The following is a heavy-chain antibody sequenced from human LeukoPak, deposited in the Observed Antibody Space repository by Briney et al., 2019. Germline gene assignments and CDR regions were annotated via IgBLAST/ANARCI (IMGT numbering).Heavy chain of an antibody. V-gene: IGHV3-74*01. CDR3: ARGRPHGSDY. J-gene: IGHJ4*02. CDR2: ISSDGSST. CDR1: GFSFSSYW. Sequence: GGSLRLSCAASGFSFSSYWMNWVRQAPGKGLVWVSRISSDGSSTNYADSVKGRFTISRDNAKNTLYLQMNSLRVEDTAVHYCARGRPHGSDYWGQGTLVTVSS. D-gene: IGHD2-15*01.